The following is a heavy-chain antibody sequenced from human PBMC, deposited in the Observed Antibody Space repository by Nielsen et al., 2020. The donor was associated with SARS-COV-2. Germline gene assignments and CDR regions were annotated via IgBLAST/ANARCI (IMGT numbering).Heavy chain of an antibody. CDR2: ISYDGSEK. CDR1: GFTFSSYS. V-gene: IGHV3-30*03. J-gene: IGHJ4*02. D-gene: IGHD3-16*01. Sequence: GESLKISCAASGFTFSSYSMNWVRQAPGKGLEWVAVISYDGSEKYYADSVKGRFTISRDNSKNTLYLQMNSLRAEDTAVYYCARDRGLTFDYWGQGTLVTVSS. CDR3: ARDRGLTFDY.